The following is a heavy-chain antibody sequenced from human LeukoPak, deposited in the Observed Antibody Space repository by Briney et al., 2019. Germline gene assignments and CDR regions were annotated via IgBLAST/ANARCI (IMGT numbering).Heavy chain of an antibody. CDR3: AKDTDSSSYSPFDN. V-gene: IGHV3-23*01. CDR2: ISGSGYTT. J-gene: IGHJ4*02. D-gene: IGHD3-22*01. CDR1: GFSFSNYA. Sequence: PGGSLRLSCAASGFSFSNYAMRWVRQAPGKGLEWVSGISGSGYTTDYADSVKGRLTISRDNSKNTLYLQMNSLRVEDTAVYYCAKDTDSSSYSPFDNWGQGTLVAVSS.